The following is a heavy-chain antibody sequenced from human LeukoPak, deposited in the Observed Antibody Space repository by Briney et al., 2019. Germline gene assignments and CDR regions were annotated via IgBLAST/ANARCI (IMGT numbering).Heavy chain of an antibody. V-gene: IGHV3-21*01. CDR1: GFTFSSYS. CDR2: ISSSSSYI. CDR3: ARWAPHSGYSSSWYTPHYFDY. D-gene: IGHD6-13*01. J-gene: IGHJ4*02. Sequence: GGSLRLSCAASGFTFSSYSMNWVRQAPGKGLEWVSSISSSSSYIYYADSVKGRFTISRDNAKNSLYLQMNSLRAEDTAVYYCARWAPHSGYSSSWYTPHYFDYWGQGTLVTVSS.